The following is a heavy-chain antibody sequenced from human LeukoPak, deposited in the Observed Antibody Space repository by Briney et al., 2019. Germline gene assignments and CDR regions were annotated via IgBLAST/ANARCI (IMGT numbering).Heavy chain of an antibody. V-gene: IGHV3-21*06. CDR1: GLTFSTSG. J-gene: IGHJ4*02. CDR3: ATETSGRHYYN. D-gene: IGHD6-19*01. CDR2: IGPTGSDR. Sequence: KPGGSLRLSCTASGLTFSTSGFNWVRQAPGKGLEWVASIGPTGSDRYHADSIKGRFTISRDNANNFLYLQMKSLRAGDTAVYYCATETSGRHYYNWGQGTLLTVSS.